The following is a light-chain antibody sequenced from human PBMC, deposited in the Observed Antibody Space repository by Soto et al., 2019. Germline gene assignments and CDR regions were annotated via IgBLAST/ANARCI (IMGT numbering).Light chain of an antibody. CDR1: SSNIGAGYD. V-gene: IGLV1-40*01. CDR3: QSYDSSLSGAV. CDR2: GNS. Sequence: QSVLTQPPSVSGAPGQRVTISCTGSSSNIGAGYDVHWYKQLPGTAPKLLIYGNSNRPSGVPDRFSGSKSDTSASLAITGLQAEDEADYYCQSYDSSLSGAVFGGGTQLTVL. J-gene: IGLJ7*01.